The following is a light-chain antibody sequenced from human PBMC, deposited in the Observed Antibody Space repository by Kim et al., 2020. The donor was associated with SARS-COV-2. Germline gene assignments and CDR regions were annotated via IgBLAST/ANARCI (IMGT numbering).Light chain of an antibody. V-gene: IGLV2-14*03. J-gene: IGLJ1*01. CDR3: SSYTSSHTFV. Sequence: GQSLTISCTGTSSDVGGYNYVSWYQHHPGKAPKFMFYDVTERPSGVSNRFSGSKSGNTASLTISGLQAEDEADYYCSSYTSSHTFVFGTGTKVTVL. CDR2: DVT. CDR1: SSDVGGYNY.